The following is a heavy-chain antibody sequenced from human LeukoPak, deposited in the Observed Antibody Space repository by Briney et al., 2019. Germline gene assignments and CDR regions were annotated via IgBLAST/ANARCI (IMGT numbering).Heavy chain of an antibody. Sequence: ASVKVSCKASGYTFTSYAMHWVRQAPGQRLEWMGWINAGNGNTKYSQKFQGRVTITRDTSASTAYMELSSLRSEDTAVYYCAIGQGVIAWGGADVYDVWGQGTTVIVSS. CDR3: AIGQGVIAWGGADVYDV. CDR2: INAGNGNT. CDR1: GYTFTSYA. V-gene: IGHV1-3*01. J-gene: IGHJ3*01. D-gene: IGHD2-21*01.